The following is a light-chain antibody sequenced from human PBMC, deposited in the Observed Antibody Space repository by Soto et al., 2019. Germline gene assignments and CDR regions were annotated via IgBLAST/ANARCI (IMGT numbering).Light chain of an antibody. CDR2: GNS. CDR1: SSNIGAGFD. Sequence: QSVLTQPPSVAGSPGQSVTIACTWSSSNIGAGFDVHWYQQLPGTAPKLLIYGNSNRPSGVPDRFSGSRSGTSASLAITGLQAEDEADYYCQSYDSSLTGSKVFGSGTKVTVL. V-gene: IGLV1-40*01. J-gene: IGLJ1*01. CDR3: QSYDSSLTGSKV.